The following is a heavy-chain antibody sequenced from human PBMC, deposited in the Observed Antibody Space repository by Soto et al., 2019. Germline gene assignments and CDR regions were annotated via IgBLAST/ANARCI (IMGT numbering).Heavy chain of an antibody. D-gene: IGHD3-10*01. CDR2: IYYSGST. V-gene: IGHV4-30-4*01. J-gene: IGHJ4*02. CDR3: ARYYYGSGSYNYFAY. Sequence: PSETLSLTCTVSGGSISSGYYYWSWIRQPPGKGLEWIGYIYYSGSTYYNPSLKSRVTISVDTSKNQFSLKLSSVTAADTAVYYCARYYYGSGSYNYFAYWGQGTLVTVSS. CDR1: GGSISSGYYY.